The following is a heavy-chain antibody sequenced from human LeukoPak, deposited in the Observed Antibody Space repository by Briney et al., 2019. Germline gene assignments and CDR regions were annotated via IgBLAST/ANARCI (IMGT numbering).Heavy chain of an antibody. CDR2: IYSGGST. Sequence: PGGSLRLSCAASGFTVSSNYMSWVRQAPGKGLQWVSIIYSGGSTYYADSVKGRLTISRDNSKNTLYLQMNSLRAEDTAVYYCAREESYDSSGYPFDYWGQGTLVTVSS. CDR3: AREESYDSSGYPFDY. V-gene: IGHV3-53*01. CDR1: GFTVSSNY. J-gene: IGHJ4*02. D-gene: IGHD3-22*01.